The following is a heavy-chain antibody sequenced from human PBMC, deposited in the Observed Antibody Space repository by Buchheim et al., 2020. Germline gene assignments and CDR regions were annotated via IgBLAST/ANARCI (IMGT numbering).Heavy chain of an antibody. Sequence: QLQLQESGPGLVKPSETLSLTCTVSGGSISSSSYYWGWIRQPPGKGLEWIGSIYYSGSTSYNPSLKSRVTISVDTSKNQFSLKLSSVTAADTAVYYCAGHGSGYSSSWSGNYGMDVWGQGTT. CDR2: IYYSGST. D-gene: IGHD6-13*01. CDR3: AGHGSGYSSSWSGNYGMDV. V-gene: IGHV4-39*01. CDR1: GGSISSSSYY. J-gene: IGHJ6*02.